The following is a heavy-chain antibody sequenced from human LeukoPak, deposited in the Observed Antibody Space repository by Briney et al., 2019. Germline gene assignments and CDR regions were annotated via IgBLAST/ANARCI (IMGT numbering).Heavy chain of an antibody. V-gene: IGHV3-53*01. CDR2: IYSGGNT. CDR1: GFTVSSNS. D-gene: IGHD1-26*01. Sequence: PGGSLKLSCTVSGFTVSSNSMSWVRQAPGKGLEWVSFIYSGGNTHNSDSVKGRFTISRDNAKNSLYLQMNSLRAEDTAVYYCARDRGGSYRYYFDYWGQGTLVTVSS. J-gene: IGHJ4*02. CDR3: ARDRGGSYRYYFDY.